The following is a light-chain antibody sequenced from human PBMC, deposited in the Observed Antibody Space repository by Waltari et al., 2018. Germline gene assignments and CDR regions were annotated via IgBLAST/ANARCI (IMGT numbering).Light chain of an antibody. V-gene: IGLV2-23*02. J-gene: IGLJ2*01. CDR3: CSYAVSSTLV. CDR2: DVT. CDR1: SSDIGNDNL. Sequence: QSPLTQPASVSASPGQSITISCTGTSSDIGNDNLVTWYQQHSGKVPKLITYDVTQRPSGVSDRFSGSKSGNTASLTISGLQEDDEADYYCCSYAVSSTLVFGGGTKVTVL.